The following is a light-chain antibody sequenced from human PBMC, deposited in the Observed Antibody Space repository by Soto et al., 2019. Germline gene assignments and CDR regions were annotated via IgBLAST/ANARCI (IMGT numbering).Light chain of an antibody. CDR2: WSS. J-gene: IGKJ4*01. CDR3: QQYYSTHPLT. CDR1: QSVLYSSNNKNY. Sequence: DIVMTQSPDSLAVSLGERATINCKSSQSVLYSSNNKNYLAWYQQKPGQPPKLLIYWSSTRASGVPDRFSVSGSGTDFTLTIRSLQAEDVAVYYVQQYYSTHPLTFGGGTKVEIK. V-gene: IGKV4-1*01.